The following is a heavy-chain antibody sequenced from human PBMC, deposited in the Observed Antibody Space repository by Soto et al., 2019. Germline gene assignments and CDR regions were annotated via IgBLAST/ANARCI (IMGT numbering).Heavy chain of an antibody. Sequence: QVQLQESGPGLVKPSQTLSLTCTVSGGSISSGDYYWSWIRQPPEKGLEWIGYIYYSGSTYYNPSLQSRVPKSVDPSKNQFSLQLSSVTAADTAVYYCARLTPGYSSGWFIDYWGQGTLVTVSS. V-gene: IGHV4-30-4*01. D-gene: IGHD6-19*01. CDR1: GGSISSGDYY. CDR2: IYYSGST. CDR3: ARLTPGYSSGWFIDY. J-gene: IGHJ4*02.